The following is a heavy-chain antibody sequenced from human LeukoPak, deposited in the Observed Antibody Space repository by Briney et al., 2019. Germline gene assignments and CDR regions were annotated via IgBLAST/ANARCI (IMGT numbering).Heavy chain of an antibody. V-gene: IGHV1-2*02. D-gene: IGHD3-22*01. J-gene: IGHJ4*02. Sequence: ASVKVSCKASGGTFSSYAISWVRQAPGQGLEWMGWINPNSGGTNYAQKFQGRVTMTRDTSISTAYMELSRLRSDDTAVYYCARVMMRSYSSGLYYWGQGTLVTVSS. CDR3: ARVMMRSYSSGLYY. CDR1: GGTFSSYA. CDR2: INPNSGGT.